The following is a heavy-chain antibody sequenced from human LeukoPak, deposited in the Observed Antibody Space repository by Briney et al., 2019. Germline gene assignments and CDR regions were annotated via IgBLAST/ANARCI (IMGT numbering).Heavy chain of an antibody. CDR3: ARASDLYDYVWGGYRYYFDY. CDR2: INPNSGGT. J-gene: IGHJ4*02. V-gene: IGHV1-2*02. D-gene: IGHD3-16*02. CDR1: GYTFTGYY. Sequence: ASVKVSCKASGYTFTGYYMHWVPQAPGQGLEWMGWINPNSGGTNYAQKFQGRVTMTRDTSISTAYMELSRLRSDDTAVYYCARASDLYDYVWGGYRYYFDYWGQGTLVTVSS.